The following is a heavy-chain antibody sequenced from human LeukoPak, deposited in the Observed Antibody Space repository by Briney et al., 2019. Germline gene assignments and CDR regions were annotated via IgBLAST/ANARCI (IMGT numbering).Heavy chain of an antibody. Sequence: SETLSLTCTVSGGSISSYYWSWIRQPPGKGLEWIGYIYYSGSTKYNPSLKSRVTISVDTSKNEFSLKLSSVTTADTAVYYCATRRIAVAAPFDYWGQGTLVTVSS. CDR1: GGSISSYY. D-gene: IGHD6-19*01. V-gene: IGHV4-59*01. CDR2: IYYSGST. J-gene: IGHJ4*02. CDR3: ATRRIAVAAPFDY.